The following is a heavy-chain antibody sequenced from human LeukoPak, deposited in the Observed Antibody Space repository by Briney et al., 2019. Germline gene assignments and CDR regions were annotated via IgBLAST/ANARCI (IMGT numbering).Heavy chain of an antibody. J-gene: IGHJ4*02. V-gene: IGHV3-21*01. D-gene: IGHD3-16*02. CDR2: ISSSSSYI. Sequence: GGSLRLSCAASGFTFSSYSMNWVRQAPGKGLEWVSSISSSSSYIYYADSVKGRFTISRDNAKNSLYLQMNSLRAEDTAVYYCARDQGDYVWGSYRSQYFDYWGQGTLVTVSS. CDR1: GFTFSSYS. CDR3: ARDQGDYVWGSYRSQYFDY.